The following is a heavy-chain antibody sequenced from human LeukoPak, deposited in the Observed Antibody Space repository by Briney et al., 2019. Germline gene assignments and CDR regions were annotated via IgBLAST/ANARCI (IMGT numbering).Heavy chain of an antibody. V-gene: IGHV3-11*03. CDR3: ARAYSYGPDY. Sequence: SGGSLRLSCAVSGFTFSDYYMSWIRQAPGKGLEWVSYVSSSSSYTNYADSVKGRFTISRDNAKNSLHLQMNSLRAEDTAVYYCARAYSYGPDYWGQGTLVTVS. D-gene: IGHD5-18*01. CDR2: VSSSSSYT. CDR1: GFTFSDYY. J-gene: IGHJ4*02.